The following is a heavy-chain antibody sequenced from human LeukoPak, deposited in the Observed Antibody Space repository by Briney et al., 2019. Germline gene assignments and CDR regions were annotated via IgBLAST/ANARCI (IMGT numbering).Heavy chain of an antibody. Sequence: PSETLSLTCAVYGGSFSGYYWSWIRQPPGKGLEWIGYIYYSGSTNYNPSLKSRVTISVDTSKNQFSLKLSSVTAADTAVYYCARHRYYYRSGSYYGAPYYMDVWGKGTTVTISS. D-gene: IGHD3-10*01. J-gene: IGHJ6*03. CDR2: IYYSGST. V-gene: IGHV4-59*08. CDR1: GGSFSGYY. CDR3: ARHRYYYRSGSYYGAPYYMDV.